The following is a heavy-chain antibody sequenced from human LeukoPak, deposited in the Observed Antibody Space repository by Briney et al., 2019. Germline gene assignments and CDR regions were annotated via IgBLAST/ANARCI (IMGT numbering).Heavy chain of an antibody. D-gene: IGHD4-11*01. J-gene: IGHJ5*02. CDR2: FYHGGST. V-gene: IGHV4-38-2*02. CDR3: ARGHGDSYYVGFDP. Sequence: SETLSLTCTVSGYSISTGYYWDWIRQPPGKGLEWIGTFYHGGSTNYNPSLKSRVTISVDTSKNQFSLKLNSVTAADTAVYYCARGHGDSYYVGFDPWGQGTLVTVSS. CDR1: GYSISTGYY.